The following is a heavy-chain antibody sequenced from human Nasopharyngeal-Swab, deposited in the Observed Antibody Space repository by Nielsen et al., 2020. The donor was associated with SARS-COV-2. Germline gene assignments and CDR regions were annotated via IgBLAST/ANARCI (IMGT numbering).Heavy chain of an antibody. J-gene: IGHJ4*02. CDR2: IYTSGST. CDR1: GGSISSYY. CDR3: ARETYYYDSRPLDY. V-gene: IGHV4-4*07. Sequence: SETLSLTCTVSGGSISSYYWSWIRQPAGKGLEWIGRIYTSGSTNYNPSLKSRVTMSVDTSKNQFSLKLSSVTAADTAVYYCARETYYYDSRPLDYWGQGNLVTVSS. D-gene: IGHD3-22*01.